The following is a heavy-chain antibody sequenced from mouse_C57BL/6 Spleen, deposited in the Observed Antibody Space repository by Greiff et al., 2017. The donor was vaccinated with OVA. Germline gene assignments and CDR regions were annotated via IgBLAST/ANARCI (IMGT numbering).Heavy chain of an antibody. CDR3: ARSPNWDNWYFDV. D-gene: IGHD4-1*01. J-gene: IGHJ1*03. V-gene: IGHV1-22*01. CDR1: GYTFTDYN. Sequence: VQLKESGPELVKPGASVKMSCKASGYTFTDYNMHWVKQSHGKSLEWIGYINPNNGGTSYNQKFKGKATLTVNKSSSTAYMELRSLTSEDSAVYYCARSPNWDNWYFDVWGTGTTVTVSS. CDR2: INPNNGGT.